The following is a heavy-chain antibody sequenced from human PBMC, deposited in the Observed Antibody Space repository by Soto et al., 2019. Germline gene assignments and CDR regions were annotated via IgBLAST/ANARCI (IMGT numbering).Heavy chain of an antibody. J-gene: IGHJ6*02. CDR3: TRHAIIPKLQYGMDV. CDR2: ICYRGTT. D-gene: IGHD2-15*01. V-gene: IGHV4-59*02. CDR1: GCSVSGYY. Sequence: PXETLSLTCTVSGCSVSGYYWSWIRQPPGRGLEWLGYICYRGTTLYSPSVQSRLSITVDTSKNQFSLKLRSVTAADTAVYYCTRHAIIPKLQYGMDVWGQGTTVTVSS.